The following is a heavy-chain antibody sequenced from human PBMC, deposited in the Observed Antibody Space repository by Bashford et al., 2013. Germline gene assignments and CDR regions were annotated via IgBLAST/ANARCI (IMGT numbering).Heavy chain of an antibody. Sequence: SETLSLTCSVSGGSINNGGDYYWSWIRQPPGKGLEWIGYISDSGNTYYNPSLKSRLSISVDMSKNQFSLKLSSVTAADTAVYYCARGDRRCSITKCHSDETGGRHSNYGLDVWGQGTTVTVSS. J-gene: IGHJ6*02. V-gene: IGHV4-30-4*01. CDR1: GGSINNGGDYY. CDR2: ISDSGNT. D-gene: IGHD2-2*01. CDR3: ARGDRRCSITKCHSDETGGRHSNYGLDV.